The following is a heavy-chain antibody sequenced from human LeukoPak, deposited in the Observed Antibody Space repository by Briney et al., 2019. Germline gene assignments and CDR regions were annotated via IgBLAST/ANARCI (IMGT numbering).Heavy chain of an antibody. V-gene: IGHV3-73*01. J-gene: IGHJ4*02. CDR3: TGGTTVTTLDY. Sequence: GGSLKLSCAASGFTFSDSAMHWVRQASGKGLEWVGRIRSKADNYATEFGASVKGRFTISRDDSKNTAYLQMNSLKTEDTAVYYCTGGTTVTTLDYWGQGTLVTVSS. CDR1: GFTFSDSA. D-gene: IGHD4-17*01. CDR2: IRSKADNYAT.